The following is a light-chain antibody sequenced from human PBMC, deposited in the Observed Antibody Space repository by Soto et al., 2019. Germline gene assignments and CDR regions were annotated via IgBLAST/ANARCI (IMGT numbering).Light chain of an antibody. CDR2: GNS. J-gene: IGLJ3*02. CDR1: SSNIGACYD. CDR3: QSYDSSLSGGV. V-gene: IGLV1-40*01. Sequence: QSVLTQPPSVSGAPGQRVTISCTGSSSNIGACYDVHWYQQLPGTAPKLLIYGNSNRPSGVPDRFSGTKSGTSASLAITGLRAEDEGDYYCQSYDSSLSGGVFGGGTKLTVL.